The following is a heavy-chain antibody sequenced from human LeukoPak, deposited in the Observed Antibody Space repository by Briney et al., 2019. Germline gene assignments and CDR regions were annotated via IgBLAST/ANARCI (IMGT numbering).Heavy chain of an antibody. J-gene: IGHJ5*02. V-gene: IGHV4-4*07. Sequence: SETLSLTCTVSGGSISSYYWSWIRQPAGKGLEWIGRIYTSGSTNYNPSLKSRVTMSVDTSKNQFSLKLSSVTAADTAVYYCARLRYSGYDRWDIWFDPWGQGTLVTVSS. CDR1: GGSISSYY. CDR2: IYTSGST. D-gene: IGHD5-12*01. CDR3: ARLRYSGYDRWDIWFDP.